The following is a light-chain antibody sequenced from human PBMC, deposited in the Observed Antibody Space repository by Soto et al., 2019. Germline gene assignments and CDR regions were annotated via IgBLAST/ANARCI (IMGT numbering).Light chain of an antibody. CDR2: GGS. J-gene: IGKJ1*01. CDR1: QSVSSSY. Sequence: EIVLTQSPGTLSLSPGERATLSCRASQSVSSSYLAWCQQKPGQAPRLLIYGGSSRATGIPDRFSGSGSGTDFTLTISRLEPEDFAVYYCQQYDSSTGWTFGQGTKVEIK. CDR3: QQYDSSTGWT. V-gene: IGKV3-20*01.